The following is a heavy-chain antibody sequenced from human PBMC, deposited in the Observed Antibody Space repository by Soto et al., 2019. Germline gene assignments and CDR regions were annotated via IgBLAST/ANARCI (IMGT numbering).Heavy chain of an antibody. V-gene: IGHV3-15*07. CDR2: IKSKTDGGTT. J-gene: IGHJ6*02. D-gene: IGHD1-26*01. Sequence: GGSLRLSCAASGFTFSNAWMNWVRQAPGKGLEWVGRIKSKTDGGTTDYAAPVKGRLTISRDDSKNTLYLQMNSLKTEDKAVYYCTTAPSGSYPRVVPYYGMDVWGQGTTVTVSS. CDR3: TTAPSGSYPRVVPYYGMDV. CDR1: GFTFSNAW.